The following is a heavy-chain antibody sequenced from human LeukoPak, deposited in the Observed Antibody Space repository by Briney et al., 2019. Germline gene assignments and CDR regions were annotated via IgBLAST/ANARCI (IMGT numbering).Heavy chain of an antibody. CDR2: IYTSGST. CDR3: ARVDSLWFGATPNWFDP. V-gene: IGHV4-61*02. J-gene: IGHJ5*02. Sequence: SETLSLTCTVSGGSISSGSYFWSWIRQPAGKGLEWIGRIYTSGSTNYNPSLKSRLTISVDTSKNQFSLKLSSVTAADTAVYYCARVDSLWFGATPNWFDPWGQGTLVTVSS. D-gene: IGHD3-10*01. CDR1: GGSISSGSYF.